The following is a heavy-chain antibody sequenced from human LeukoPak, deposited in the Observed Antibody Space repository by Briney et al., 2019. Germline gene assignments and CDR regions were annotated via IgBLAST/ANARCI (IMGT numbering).Heavy chain of an antibody. D-gene: IGHD6-13*01. CDR3: AKGPNPTPQYSSSWFRQSGYYYYYYMDV. V-gene: IGHV1-69*01. Sequence: GASVKVSCKASGGTFSSYAISWVRQAPGQGLEWMGGIIPIFGTANYAQKFQGRVTITADESTSTAYMELSSLRSEDTAVYYCAKGPNPTPQYSSSWFRQSGYYYYYYMDVWGKGTTVTISS. CDR1: GGTFSSYA. J-gene: IGHJ6*03. CDR2: IIPIFGTA.